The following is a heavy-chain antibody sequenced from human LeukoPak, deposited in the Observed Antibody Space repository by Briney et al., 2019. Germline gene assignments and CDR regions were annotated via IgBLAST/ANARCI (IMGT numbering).Heavy chain of an antibody. J-gene: IGHJ4*02. Sequence: GGSLRLSGAESGFSGSGYWMTWVRQARGKGLWWGANIKQDGSEKNYVDSVKGRFTISRDNAENSLFLQMNSLRVEDTAVYYCAREWQGGIAAAGTRIEGDYWGQGTLVAVSS. D-gene: IGHD6-13*01. CDR3: AREWQGGIAAAGTRIEGDY. V-gene: IGHV3-7*01. CDR2: IKQDGSEK. CDR1: GFSGSGYW.